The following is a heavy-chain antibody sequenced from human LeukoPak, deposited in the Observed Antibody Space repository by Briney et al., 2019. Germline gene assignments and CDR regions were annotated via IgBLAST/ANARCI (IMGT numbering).Heavy chain of an antibody. Sequence: GGSLRLSCAASGFTFDDYAMHWVRQAPGKGLEWVSGISWNSGSIGYADSVKGRFTISRDNSKNTLFLEMNSLRAEDTAVYYCVYCSSGNCYSTVRGWKYWGQGTLVTVSS. CDR2: ISWNSGSI. D-gene: IGHD2-15*01. V-gene: IGHV3-9*01. CDR3: VYCSSGNCYSTVRGWKY. J-gene: IGHJ4*02. CDR1: GFTFDDYA.